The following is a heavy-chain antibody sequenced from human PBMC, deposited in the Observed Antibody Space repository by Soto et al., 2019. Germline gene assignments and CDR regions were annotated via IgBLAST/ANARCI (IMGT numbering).Heavy chain of an antibody. V-gene: IGHV4-4*02. CDR3: ARAPKVSGSSQTRPDF. Sequence: SETLSLTCAVSSGSISTDYWWSWVRQPPGKGLEWIGEISQSGNTNYSPSLKSRVSISIDTSKKQFSLNLASVSAADTAVYYCARAPKVSGSSQTRPDFWGQGTLVTVSS. CDR2: ISQSGNT. J-gene: IGHJ4*02. CDR1: SGSISTDYW. D-gene: IGHD6-6*01.